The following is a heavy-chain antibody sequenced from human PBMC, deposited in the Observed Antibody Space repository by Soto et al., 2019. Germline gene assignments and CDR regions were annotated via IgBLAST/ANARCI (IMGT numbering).Heavy chain of an antibody. CDR3: VRDHEYYGLATGPRRHVMDI. CDR2: IWYEGSNT. Sequence: QEQLVESGGGVVQPGGSLRLSCAASGFSFSTYGMHWVRQAPGKGLEWVAVIWYEGSNTYHADSVKGRFTIYRDNSKNTLSLLINYLRAVYTAVYYCVRDHEYYGLATGPRRHVMDIWGQGTMVTVSS. J-gene: IGHJ3*02. CDR1: GFSFSTYG. D-gene: IGHD3-10*01. V-gene: IGHV3-33*01.